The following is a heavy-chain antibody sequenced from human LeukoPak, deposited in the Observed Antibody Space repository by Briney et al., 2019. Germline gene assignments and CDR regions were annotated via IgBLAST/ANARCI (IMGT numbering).Heavy chain of an antibody. J-gene: IGHJ4*02. CDR2: ISYDGKNK. Sequence: GRSLRLSCAASGFTFNSHDMHWVRQAPGKGLDWVAVISYDGKNKYYADSVKGRFTISRDNSNNTPYLQMNSLRAEDTAVYYCAKAGPTVTTPYFDYWGQGTLVTVSS. CDR1: GFTFNSHD. CDR3: AKAGPTVTTPYFDY. V-gene: IGHV3-30*18. D-gene: IGHD4-17*01.